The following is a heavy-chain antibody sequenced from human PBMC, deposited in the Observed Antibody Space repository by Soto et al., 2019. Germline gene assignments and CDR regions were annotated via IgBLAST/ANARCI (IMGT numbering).Heavy chain of an antibody. J-gene: IGHJ4*02. CDR1: GGSISSYY. CDR3: ARSLGYCSGGSCLIPDY. CDR2: IYYSGST. Sequence: SETLSLTCTVSGGSISSYYWSWIRQPPGKGLEWIGYIYYSGSTNYNPSLKSRVTISVDTSENQFSLKLSSVTAADTAVYYCARSLGYCSGGSCLIPDYWGQGTLVTVSS. V-gene: IGHV4-59*01. D-gene: IGHD2-15*01.